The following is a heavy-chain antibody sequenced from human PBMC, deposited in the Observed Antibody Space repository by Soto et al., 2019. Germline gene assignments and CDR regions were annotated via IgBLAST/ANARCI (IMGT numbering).Heavy chain of an antibody. CDR2: ISAVGDYI. Sequence: AGGSLRLSCAASGITFNYYTVHWVRRAHGKGLEWVSSISAVGDYIRYTYSVKGRVTISRNNAKTSVYLQMDSLTAEDTAAYYCARESVDNYTEYYFDYWGQGALVTVSS. CDR3: ARESVDNYTEYYFDY. CDR1: GITFNYYT. V-gene: IGHV3-21*06. J-gene: IGHJ4*02. D-gene: IGHD3-10*01.